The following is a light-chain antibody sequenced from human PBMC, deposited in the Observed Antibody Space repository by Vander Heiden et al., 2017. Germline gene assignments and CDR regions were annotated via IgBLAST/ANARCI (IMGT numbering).Light chain of an antibody. CDR3: QQYNYWPPWT. V-gene: IGKV3-15*01. CDR2: GAS. CDR1: QSVSSN. Sequence: EIVMTQSPATLSVSPGERATLSCRASQSVSSNLAWYQQKPGQAPRLLIYGASTRATGIPARFSGSGSGTEFTLTISILQSEDFAIYYCQQYNYWPPWTFGQGTKVEIK. J-gene: IGKJ1*01.